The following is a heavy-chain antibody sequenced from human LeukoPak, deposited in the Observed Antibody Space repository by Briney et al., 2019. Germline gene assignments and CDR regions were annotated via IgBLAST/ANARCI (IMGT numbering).Heavy chain of an antibody. D-gene: IGHD6-19*01. CDR1: GFTFDDYG. J-gene: IGHJ3*02. V-gene: IGHV3-30*02. CDR2: IRFDGSNN. CDR3: ARGDPDISFAVAGEAFDI. Sequence: GGSLRLSCAASGFTFDDYGMSWVRQAPGKGLEWVAFIRFDGSNNYYADSVKGRFTISRDNSKNTLYLQMNSLRAEDTAVYYCARGDPDISFAVAGEAFDIWGQGAMVTVSS.